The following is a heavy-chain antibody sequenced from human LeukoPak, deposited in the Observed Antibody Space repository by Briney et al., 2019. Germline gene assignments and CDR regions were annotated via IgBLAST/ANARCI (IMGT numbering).Heavy chain of an antibody. CDR2: IYHSGST. V-gene: IGHV4-30-2*01. D-gene: IGHD2-15*01. CDR3: ARMSACAGSGGRRYPVMGY. Sequence: SETLSLTCTVSGGSISSGGYYWSWIRQPPGKGLEWIGYIYHSGSTYYNPSLKSRVTISVDRSKNQFSLKLSFVTAADTAVYYGARMSACAGSGGRRYPVMGYWVQGTLVNVSS. J-gene: IGHJ4*02. CDR1: GGSISSGGYY.